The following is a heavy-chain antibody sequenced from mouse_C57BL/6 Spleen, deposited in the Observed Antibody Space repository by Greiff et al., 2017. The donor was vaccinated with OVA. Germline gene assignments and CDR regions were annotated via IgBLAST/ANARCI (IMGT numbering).Heavy chain of an antibody. Sequence: EVKLVESEGGLVQPGSSMKLSCTASGFTFSDYYMAWVRQVPEKGLEWVANINYDGSSTYYLDSLKSRFIISRDNAKNILYLQMSSLKSEDTATYYCARVSTMVFDYWGQGTTLTVSS. CDR1: GFTFSDYY. J-gene: IGHJ2*01. CDR3: ARVSTMVFDY. D-gene: IGHD2-2*01. CDR2: INYDGSST. V-gene: IGHV5-16*01.